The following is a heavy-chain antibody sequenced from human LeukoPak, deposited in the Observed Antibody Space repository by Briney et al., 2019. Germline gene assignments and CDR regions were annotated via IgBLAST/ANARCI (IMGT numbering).Heavy chain of an antibody. J-gene: IGHJ4*02. V-gene: IGHV4-59*01. CDR1: GGSISSYY. Sequence: SETLSLTCTVSGGSISSYYWSWIRQPAGKGLEWIGYIYYSGSTNYNPSLKSRVTISVDTSKNQFSLKLSSVTAADTAVYYCARVIVVVPAALHYFDYWGQGTLVTVSS. D-gene: IGHD2-2*01. CDR2: IYYSGST. CDR3: ARVIVVVPAALHYFDY.